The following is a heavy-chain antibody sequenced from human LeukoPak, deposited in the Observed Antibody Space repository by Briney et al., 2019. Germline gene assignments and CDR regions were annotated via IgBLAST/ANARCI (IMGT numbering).Heavy chain of an antibody. D-gene: IGHD4-17*01. CDR1: GFTFSSYA. J-gene: IGHJ4*02. CDR3: AKALPLGDYVDYFDY. V-gene: IGHV3-23*01. CDR2: ISGSGGST. Sequence: GGSLRLSCAASGFTFSSYAMSWVRQAPGKGLEWVSAISGSGGSTYYADSVKGRFTISRDNSKNTLYLQMNSPRAEDTAVYYCAKALPLGDYVDYFDYWGQGTLVTVSS.